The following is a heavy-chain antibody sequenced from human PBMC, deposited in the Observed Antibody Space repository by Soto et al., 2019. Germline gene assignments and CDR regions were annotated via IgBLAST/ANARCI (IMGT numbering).Heavy chain of an antibody. J-gene: IGHJ3*02. D-gene: IGHD3-22*01. CDR3: AKTDSRNAFDI. V-gene: IGHV3-23*01. CDR2: IVGRGSHT. CDR1: GLTLSSYT. Sequence: EVQLLESGGGLVQPGGSLRLSCASSGLTLSSYTMSWVRQAPGKGLEWVSAIVGRGSHTYYADFVKGRFTIYRDNSKNTMFLQMNSLRVDDTAVYFCAKTDSRNAFDIWGQGTMVTVSS.